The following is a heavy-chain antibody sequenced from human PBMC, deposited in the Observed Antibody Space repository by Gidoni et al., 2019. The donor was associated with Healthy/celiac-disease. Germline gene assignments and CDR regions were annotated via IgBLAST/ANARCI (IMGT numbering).Heavy chain of an antibody. V-gene: IGHV1-69*06. Sequence: QVQLVQSGAEVKKPGSSVKVSCKASGGTFSSYAISWVRQAPGQGLEWMGGIIPIFGTANYAQKFQGRVTITADKSTSTAYMELSSLRSEDTAVYYCARRAYYYDSSGYPNLYYFDYWGQGTLATVSS. J-gene: IGHJ4*02. CDR2: IIPIFGTA. CDR3: ARRAYYYDSSGYPNLYYFDY. D-gene: IGHD3-22*01. CDR1: GGTFSSYA.